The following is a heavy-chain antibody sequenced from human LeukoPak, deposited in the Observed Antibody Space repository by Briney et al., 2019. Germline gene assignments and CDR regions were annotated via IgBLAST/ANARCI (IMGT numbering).Heavy chain of an antibody. Sequence: GGSLRLSCAASGFTFSSYGMHWVSQAPGKGLEWVAVIWYDGSNKYYADSVKGRFTISRDNSKNTLYLQMNSLRAEDTAVYYCAKGRDYYDSSGYFYWGQGTLVTVSS. D-gene: IGHD3-22*01. J-gene: IGHJ4*02. CDR2: IWYDGSNK. V-gene: IGHV3-33*06. CDR3: AKGRDYYDSSGYFY. CDR1: GFTFSSYG.